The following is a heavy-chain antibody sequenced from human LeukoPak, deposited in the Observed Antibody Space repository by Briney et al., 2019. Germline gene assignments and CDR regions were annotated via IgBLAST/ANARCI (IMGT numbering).Heavy chain of an antibody. V-gene: IGHV3-43*02. CDR2: ISGDGVTT. CDR1: GLPIADFA. J-gene: IGHJ4*02. CDR3: ARESGKFDY. Sequence: GGSLRLSCVASGLPIADFAMHWVRQAPGKGLEWVSLISGDGVTTFYANSVKGRFSISRDNSKNSLSLEMNSLRTEDTAMYYCARESGKFDYWGQGTLVAVSS.